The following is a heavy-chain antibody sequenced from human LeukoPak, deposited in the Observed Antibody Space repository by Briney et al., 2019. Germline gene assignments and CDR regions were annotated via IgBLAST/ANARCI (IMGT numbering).Heavy chain of an antibody. D-gene: IGHD4/OR15-4a*01. CDR1: GGSISSAYY. Sequence: SETLSLTCTVSGGSISSAYYWGWIRQPPGKGLEWTGSIDHSGSTYYNPSLKSRITISVDTSKNQFSLKLSSVTAADTALYYCARAIVLSYYFDYWGQGTLVTVSS. J-gene: IGHJ4*02. CDR2: IDHSGST. CDR3: ARAIVLSYYFDY. V-gene: IGHV4-38-2*02.